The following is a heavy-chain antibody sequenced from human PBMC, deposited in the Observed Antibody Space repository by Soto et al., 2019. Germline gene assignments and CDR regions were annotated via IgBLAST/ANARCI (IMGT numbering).Heavy chain of an antibody. Sequence: GGSLRLSCAASGFTFSSYAMSWVRQAPGKGLEWVSAISGSGGSTYYADSVKGRFTISRDNSKNTLYLQMNSLRAEDTAVYYCAQQRFGTAMVTNFDYWGQGTLVTVSS. V-gene: IGHV3-23*01. CDR1: GFTFSSYA. CDR2: ISGSGGST. CDR3: AQQRFGTAMVTNFDY. D-gene: IGHD5-18*01. J-gene: IGHJ4*02.